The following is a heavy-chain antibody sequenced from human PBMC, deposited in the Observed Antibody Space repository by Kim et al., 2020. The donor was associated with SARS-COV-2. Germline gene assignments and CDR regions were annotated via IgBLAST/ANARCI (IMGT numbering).Heavy chain of an antibody. CDR2: DSYT. Sequence: DSYTNYGPSFQGHVTISADKSISTAYLQWSSLKASDTAMYYCARAQDVWGQGTTVTVSS. V-gene: IGHV5-10-1*01. J-gene: IGHJ6*02. CDR3: ARAQDV.